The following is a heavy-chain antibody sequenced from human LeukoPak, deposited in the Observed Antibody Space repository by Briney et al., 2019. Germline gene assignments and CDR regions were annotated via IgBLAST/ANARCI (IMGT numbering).Heavy chain of an antibody. J-gene: IGHJ3*02. Sequence: PGGSLRLSSAASGFTFSDYYMSWIRQAPETGLEWLSYTSPSGGTIYYTDSVKGRFTMSRDNAQNALYLEMNSLRAEDTAVYYCAREKKTEWTTGAFDMWGQGTMVIVSS. CDR2: TSPSGGTI. CDR1: GFTFSDYY. CDR3: AREKKTEWTTGAFDM. D-gene: IGHD3-3*01. V-gene: IGHV3-11*01.